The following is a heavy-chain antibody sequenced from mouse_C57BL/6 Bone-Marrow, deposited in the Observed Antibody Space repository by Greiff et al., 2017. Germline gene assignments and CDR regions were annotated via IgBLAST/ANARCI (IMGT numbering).Heavy chain of an antibody. Sequence: EVQRVESGGGLVKPGGSLKLSCAASGFTFSSYAMSWVRQTPEKRLEWVATISDGGSYTNYPDNVKSRFTISRDNAKTNLYLQMSHLKSEDTAMYYCARGYGSCWYFDFWGTGTTVTVSS. CDR2: ISDGGSYT. V-gene: IGHV5-4*01. J-gene: IGHJ1*03. CDR3: ARGYGSCWYFDF. CDR1: GFTFSSYA. D-gene: IGHD1-1*02.